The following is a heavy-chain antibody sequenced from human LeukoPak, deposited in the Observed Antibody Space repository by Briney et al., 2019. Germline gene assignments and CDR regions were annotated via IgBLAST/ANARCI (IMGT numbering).Heavy chain of an antibody. CDR2: ISYDGSNK. V-gene: IGHV3-30*04. CDR1: GFTFSSYA. CDR3: ARQGQWLTHFDY. Sequence: GRSLRLSCAASGFTFSSYAMHWVRQAPGKGLEWVAVISYDGSNKYYADSVKGRFTISRDNSKNTLYLQMNSLRAEDTAMYYCARQGQWLTHFDYWGQGTLVTVSS. D-gene: IGHD6-19*01. J-gene: IGHJ4*02.